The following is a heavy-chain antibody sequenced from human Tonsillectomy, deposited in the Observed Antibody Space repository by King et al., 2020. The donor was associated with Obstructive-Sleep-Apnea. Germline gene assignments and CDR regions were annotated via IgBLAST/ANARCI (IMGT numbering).Heavy chain of an antibody. CDR1: GFTFSSYC. CDR2: ISYDGRNK. J-gene: IGHJ6*02. CDR3: AKDQWVRGVISLTGYYYYGMDV. D-gene: IGHD3-10*01. V-gene: IGHV3-30*18. Sequence: VQLVESGGGVVQPGRSLRLSCAASGFTFSSYCMHWVRQAPGKGLEWVAVISYDGRNKYYADSVKGRFTISRDNSKNTLYLQMNSLRAEDTAVYYCAKDQWVRGVISLTGYYYYGMDVWGQGTTVTVSS.